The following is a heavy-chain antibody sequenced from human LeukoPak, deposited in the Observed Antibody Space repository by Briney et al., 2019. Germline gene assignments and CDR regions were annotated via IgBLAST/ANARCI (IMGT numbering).Heavy chain of an antibody. J-gene: IGHJ5*02. D-gene: IGHD2-15*01. CDR3: ARGLTLVVANWFGP. CDR1: GGSISSSSYY. Sequence: PSETLSLTCTVSGGSISSSSYYWGWIRQPPGKGLAWIGSINYSGSTYYNPSLKSRVTISVDTSKNQFSLKLSSVTAADTAVYYCARGLTLVVANWFGPWGQGTLVTVSS. V-gene: IGHV4-39*07. CDR2: INYSGST.